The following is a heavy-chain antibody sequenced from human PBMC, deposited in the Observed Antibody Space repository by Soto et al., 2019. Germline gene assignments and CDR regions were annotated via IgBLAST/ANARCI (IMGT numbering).Heavy chain of an antibody. J-gene: IGHJ4*02. Sequence: GGSLRLSCAASGFTFSSYAVSWVRQAPGKGLEWVSGISGSGGSTYYADSVKGRFTISSDNSKNTLYLQMNSLRAEDTAVYYCITSEGINRRPDYWGQGTQVTVSS. D-gene: IGHD2-15*01. CDR1: GFTFSSYA. CDR3: ITSEGINRRPDY. V-gene: IGHV3-23*01. CDR2: ISGSGGST.